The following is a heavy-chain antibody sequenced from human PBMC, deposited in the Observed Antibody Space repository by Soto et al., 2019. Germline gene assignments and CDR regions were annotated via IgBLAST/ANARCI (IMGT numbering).Heavy chain of an antibody. CDR3: ARDRDYSGSGSYDWFDP. Sequence: QVQLVQSGAEVKKPGASVKVSCKASGYTFTSYGISWVRQAPGQGLEWMGWISAYNGHTNYAQKVQGRVTMTTDTTTSTADMELRSLRSDDTAVYYCARDRDYSGSGSYDWFDPWGQGTLVTVSS. V-gene: IGHV1-18*01. J-gene: IGHJ5*02. D-gene: IGHD3-10*01. CDR2: ISAYNGHT. CDR1: GYTFTSYG.